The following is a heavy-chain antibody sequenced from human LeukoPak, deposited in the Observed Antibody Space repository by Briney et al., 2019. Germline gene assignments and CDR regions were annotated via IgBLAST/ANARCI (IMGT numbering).Heavy chain of an antibody. J-gene: IGHJ1*01. Sequence: GESLKISCXASGYTFTNYWIAWVREMPGKGLEWMGIILPDGLDTRYSPSLQGQVTFSADKSINTAYLQWSSLRASDTAIYYCARNLTGGSSGFLQPRHWGQGTLVTVSS. CDR3: ARNLTGGSSGFLQPRH. V-gene: IGHV5-51*01. CDR2: ILPDGLDT. CDR1: GYTFTNYW. D-gene: IGHD3-22*01.